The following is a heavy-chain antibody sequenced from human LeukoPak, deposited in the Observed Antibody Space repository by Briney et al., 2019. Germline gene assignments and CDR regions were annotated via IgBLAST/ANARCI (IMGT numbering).Heavy chain of an antibody. CDR1: GFTFSSYT. CDR3: ARGGDSDYAFDY. V-gene: IGHV3-21*01. D-gene: IGHD4-17*01. CDR2: VSSGSTNI. J-gene: IGHJ4*02. Sequence: PGGSLRLSCAASGFTFSSYTINCVRQAPGKGLEWVSSVSSGSTNIYYADSVKGRFTISRDNAKNSLYLQMNSLRDEDTAVYYCARGGDSDYAFDYWGQGTLVTVSS.